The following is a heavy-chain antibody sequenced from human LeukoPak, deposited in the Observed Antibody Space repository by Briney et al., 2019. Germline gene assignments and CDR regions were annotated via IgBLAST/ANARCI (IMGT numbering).Heavy chain of an antibody. CDR3: AKDIAAAATDYYFDY. Sequence: PGGSLRLSCAASGFTVSSNEMSWVRQAPGKGLEWVSSISGGSTYYADSRKGRFTISRDNSKNTLHLRMNSLRAEDTAVYYCAKDIAAAATDYYFDYWGQGTLVTVSS. J-gene: IGHJ4*02. V-gene: IGHV3-38-3*01. D-gene: IGHD6-13*01. CDR2: ISGGST. CDR1: GFTVSSNE.